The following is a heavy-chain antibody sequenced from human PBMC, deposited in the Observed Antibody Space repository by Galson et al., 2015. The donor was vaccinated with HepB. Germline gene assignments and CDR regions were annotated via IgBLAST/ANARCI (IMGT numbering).Heavy chain of an antibody. CDR2: IYYSGST. J-gene: IGHJ3*02. Sequence: SETLSLTCTVSGGSISSSSYYWGWIRQPPGKGLEWIGSIYYSGSTYYNPSLKSRVTISVDTSKNQFSLKLSSVTAADTAVYYCARVDIAAAGGMAFDIWGQGTMVTVSS. D-gene: IGHD6-13*01. V-gene: IGHV4-39*07. CDR1: GGSISSSSYY. CDR3: ARVDIAAAGGMAFDI.